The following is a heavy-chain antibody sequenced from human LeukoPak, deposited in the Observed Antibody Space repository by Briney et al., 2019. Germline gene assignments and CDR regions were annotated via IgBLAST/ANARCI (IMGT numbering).Heavy chain of an antibody. CDR1: GGSFSGYY. D-gene: IGHD1-26*01. CDR2: INHSGST. J-gene: IGHJ5*02. V-gene: IGHV4-34*01. CDR3: ARGSGSHNWIDP. Sequence: SETLSLTCAVYGGSFSGYYWSWIRQPPGKGLEWIGEINHSGSTNYNPSLKSRVTISVDTSKNQFSLKLSFVTAADTAVYYCARGSGSHNWIDPWGQGTLVTVSS.